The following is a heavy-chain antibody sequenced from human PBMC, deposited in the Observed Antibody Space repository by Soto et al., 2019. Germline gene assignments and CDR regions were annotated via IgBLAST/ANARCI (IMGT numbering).Heavy chain of an antibody. CDR3: VRGPSDHKLRLVDWPYGYY. CDR2: IYSGHTT. Sequence: EVQLVESGGGLIQPGGSLRLSCVASGFIVSSNQMSWVRQAPGKGLEWVSVIYSGHTTYYADSVEGRFTISRDDSKNTLYLQMNSLRVEDTAVYYCVRGPSDHKLRLVDWPYGYYWGQGALVTVSS. V-gene: IGHV3-53*01. CDR1: GFIVSSNQ. D-gene: IGHD3-3*01. J-gene: IGHJ4*02.